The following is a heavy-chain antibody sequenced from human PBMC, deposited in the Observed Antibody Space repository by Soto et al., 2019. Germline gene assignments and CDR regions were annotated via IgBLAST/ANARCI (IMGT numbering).Heavy chain of an antibody. D-gene: IGHD1-1*01. Sequence: PGGSLRLSCAASGLIFSSYDMSWVRQAPGKGLEWVSVISGSGVSTYYADSVKGRFTISRDNSKKTLYLQMNSLRAEDTAVYYCAKALKWNHLYYFDYWGQGTLLTV. CDR3: AKALKWNHLYYFDY. CDR1: GLIFSSYD. J-gene: IGHJ4*02. V-gene: IGHV3-23*01. CDR2: ISGSGVST.